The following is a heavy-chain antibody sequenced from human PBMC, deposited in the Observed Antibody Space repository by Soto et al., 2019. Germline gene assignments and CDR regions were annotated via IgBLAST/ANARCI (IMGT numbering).Heavy chain of an antibody. CDR3: ARGRTAALIETRLFRVLFDL. V-gene: IGHV4-34*01. D-gene: IGHD3-10*01. J-gene: IGHJ4*01. Sequence: QVQLQQWGAGLLKPSETLSLTCAVSGGSLGGFHWSWIRQPPGKGLEWIGEISRSGSTNYGPSLKSRVTMSMDTSRNQVSLNLSSVTDADTAVYYRARGRTAALIETRLFRVLFDLWGHGNLVTVSS. CDR2: ISRSGST. CDR1: GGSLGGFH.